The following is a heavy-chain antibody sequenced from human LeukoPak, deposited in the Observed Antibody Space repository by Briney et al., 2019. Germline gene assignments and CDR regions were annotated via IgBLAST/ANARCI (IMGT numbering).Heavy chain of an antibody. V-gene: IGHV3-23*01. Sequence: GGSLRLSCAASGFTFSTYDMSWVRQAPGKGLEWVSAISGSGGSTYYADSVKGRFTISRDNSKNTLYLQMNSLRAEDTAVYYCAKDILSDYVWGSYSPRDAFDIWGQGTMVTVSS. D-gene: IGHD3-16*01. CDR2: ISGSGGST. CDR1: GFTFSTYD. J-gene: IGHJ3*02. CDR3: AKDILSDYVWGSYSPRDAFDI.